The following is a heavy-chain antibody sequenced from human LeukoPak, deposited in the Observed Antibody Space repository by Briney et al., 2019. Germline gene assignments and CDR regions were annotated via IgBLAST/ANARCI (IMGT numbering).Heavy chain of an antibody. J-gene: IGHJ5*02. CDR1: GGSISTTNYY. V-gene: IGHV4-39*07. Sequence: SETLSLTCTVSGGSISTTNYYWGWIRQSPGKGLEWFGCVYYSGSTYYNPSLKSRVTISVDTSQNQFSLKLSSVTAADTAVYYCARVLAAAGNNWFDPWGQGTLVTVSS. CDR3: ARVLAAAGNNWFDP. CDR2: VYYSGST. D-gene: IGHD6-13*01.